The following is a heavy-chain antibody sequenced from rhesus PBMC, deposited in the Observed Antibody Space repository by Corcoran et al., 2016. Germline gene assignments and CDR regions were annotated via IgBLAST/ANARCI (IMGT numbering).Heavy chain of an antibody. V-gene: IGHV1-198*02. CDR2: IFPLVGIT. CDR3: AREDGSNSYCFDY. J-gene: IGHJ4*01. Sequence: QVQLVQSGAEVKKPGASVKVACKASVFTFGSYATSWVRQAPGQGLEWMGVIFPLVGITNYAEKFQGRVTITADPSTSTAYMELSSLRSEDTAVYYCAREDGSNSYCFDYWGQGVLVTVSS. CDR1: VFTFGSYA. D-gene: IGHD4-29*01.